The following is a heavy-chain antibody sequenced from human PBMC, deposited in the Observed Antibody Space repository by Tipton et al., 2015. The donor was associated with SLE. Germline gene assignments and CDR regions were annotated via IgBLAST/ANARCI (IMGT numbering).Heavy chain of an antibody. CDR3: ARHSSARGWFGP. J-gene: IGHJ5*02. CDR1: GGSISSSSYY. CDR2: IYYSGST. D-gene: IGHD3-10*01. V-gene: IGHV4-39*01. Sequence: TLSLTCTVSGGSISSSSYYWGWIRQPPGKGLEWIGSIYYSGSTYYNPSLKSRVTISGDTSKNQFSLRLSSVTAADTAVYYCARHSSARGWFGPWGQGTLVTVSS.